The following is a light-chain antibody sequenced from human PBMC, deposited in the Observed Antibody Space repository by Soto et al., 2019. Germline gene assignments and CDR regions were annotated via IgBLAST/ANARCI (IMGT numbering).Light chain of an antibody. Sequence: EIALTQSPGTLSLSPGQRTTLSCSASQSVSSSYLAWYQQKPGQAPRLLIYGASSRATGIPERFSGSGSGTDFTLTISRLEPEDFAVYYCQQYGSSPWTFGQGTKVDNK. CDR1: QSVSSSY. CDR2: GAS. V-gene: IGKV3-20*01. CDR3: QQYGSSPWT. J-gene: IGKJ1*01.